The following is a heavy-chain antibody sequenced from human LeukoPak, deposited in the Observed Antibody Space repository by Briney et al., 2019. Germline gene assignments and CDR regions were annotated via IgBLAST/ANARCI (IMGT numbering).Heavy chain of an antibody. CDR2: IYWNDDK. D-gene: IGHD3-3*01. J-gene: IGHJ4*02. CDR1: GFSPSTSGVG. CDR3: AHTVQPRFLEWLLSSYYFDY. Sequence: SGPTLVKPTQTLTLTCTFSGFSPSTSGVGVGWIRQPPGKALEWLALIYWNDDKRYSPSLKSRLTITKDTSKNQVVLTMTNMDPVDTATYYCAHTVQPRFLEWLLSSYYFDYWGQGTLVTVSS. V-gene: IGHV2-5*01.